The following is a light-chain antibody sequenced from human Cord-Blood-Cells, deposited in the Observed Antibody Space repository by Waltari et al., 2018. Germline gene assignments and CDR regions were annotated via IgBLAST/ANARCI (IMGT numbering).Light chain of an antibody. V-gene: IGKV3-11*01. Sequence: IVLTQFRATLSLSPGDGSTLSCRASQSVSSYLAWYQQKPGQAPRLLIYDASNMATGIPARFSGSGSGTDFTLTISSLEPEDFAAYYCQQRSNWLWTFGQGTKVEIK. CDR3: QQRSNWLWT. CDR2: DAS. CDR1: QSVSSY. J-gene: IGKJ1*01.